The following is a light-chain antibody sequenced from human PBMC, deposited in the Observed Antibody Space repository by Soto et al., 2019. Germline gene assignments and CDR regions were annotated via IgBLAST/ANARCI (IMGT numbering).Light chain of an antibody. CDR3: SSYTSSSTRV. Sequence: QSVLTRPASVSGSPGQSITMSCTGTSSDVGGYNYVSWYQQHPGKAPKLMIYEVSNRPSGVSNRFSGSKSGNTASLTISGLQAEDEADYYCSSYTSSSTRVFGTGTKVTVL. V-gene: IGLV2-14*01. CDR1: SSDVGGYNY. J-gene: IGLJ1*01. CDR2: EVS.